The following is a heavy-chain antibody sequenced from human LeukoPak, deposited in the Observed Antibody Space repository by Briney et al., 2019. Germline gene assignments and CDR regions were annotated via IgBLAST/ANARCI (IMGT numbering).Heavy chain of an antibody. CDR2: IDPNDSYS. J-gene: IGHJ6*02. V-gene: IGHV5-10-1*01. CDR1: GYSFSSYW. D-gene: IGHD3-3*01. Sequence: GESLKISCKGSGYSFSSYWISWVRQMPGRGLEWMGRIDPNDSYSKYRPSFQGHVSSSADKSISTAYLQWTSLEASDTAMYYCARHEAPGDFWSGLGVWGQGTTVTVSS. CDR3: ARHEAPGDFWSGLGV.